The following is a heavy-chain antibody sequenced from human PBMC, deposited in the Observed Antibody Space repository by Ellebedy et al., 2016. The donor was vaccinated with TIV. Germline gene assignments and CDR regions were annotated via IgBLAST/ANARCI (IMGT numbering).Heavy chain of an antibody. CDR1: GYTFTSYD. V-gene: IGHV1-8*01. CDR2: MNPNSGNT. D-gene: IGHD6-19*01. CDR3: ARAGRNVRDIAVAGIDYYFDY. J-gene: IGHJ4*02. Sequence: AASVKVSCKASGYTFTSYDINWVRQATGQGLEWMGWMNPNSGNTGYAQKFQGRVTMTRDTSTSTVYMELRSLRSDDTAVYYCARAGRNVRDIAVAGIDYYFDYWGQGTLVTVSS.